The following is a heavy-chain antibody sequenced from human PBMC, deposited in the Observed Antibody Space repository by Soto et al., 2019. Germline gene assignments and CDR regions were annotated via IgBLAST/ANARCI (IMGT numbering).Heavy chain of an antibody. J-gene: IGHJ5*02. V-gene: IGHV1-69*06. D-gene: IGHD6-13*01. CDR3: AAGRAAGGTIWFDP. CDR2: IIPIFGTA. CDR1: GGTFSSYA. Sequence: ASVKVSCKASGGTFSSYAISWVRQAPGQGLEWMGGIIPIFGTANYAQKFQGRVTITADKSTSTAYMELSSLRSEDTAVYYCAAGRAAGGTIWFDPWGQGTLVTSPQ.